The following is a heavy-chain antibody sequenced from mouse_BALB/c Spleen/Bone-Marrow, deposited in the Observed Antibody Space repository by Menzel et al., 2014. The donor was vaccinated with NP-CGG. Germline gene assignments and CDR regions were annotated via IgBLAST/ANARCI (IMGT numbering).Heavy chain of an antibody. Sequence: VQLQQSGPELVMPGASVKISCKTSGYTFADYTLHWVKQSHGKSLEWIGGVNPNIGGTSYNQKFKDKASLTVNKSSTTAYMELRSLTSEDSAVYYCARGRWYYWGQGTTLTVSS. CDR2: VNPNIGGT. J-gene: IGHJ2*01. V-gene: IGHV1-22*01. D-gene: IGHD2-3*01. CDR1: GYTFADYT. CDR3: ARGRWYY.